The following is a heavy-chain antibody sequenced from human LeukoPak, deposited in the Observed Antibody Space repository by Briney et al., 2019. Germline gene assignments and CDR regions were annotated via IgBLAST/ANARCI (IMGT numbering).Heavy chain of an antibody. CDR3: ARDLGVGYCSGGSCHDAFDI. D-gene: IGHD2-15*01. V-gene: IGHV3-53*01. Sequence: GGSLRLSCAASGFTVSSNYMSWVRQAPGKGLEWVSVTYSGGSTYYADSVKGRFTISRDNSKNTLYLQMNSLRAEDTAVYYCARDLGVGYCSGGSCHDAFDIWGQGTMVTVSS. CDR1: GFTVSSNY. CDR2: TYSGGST. J-gene: IGHJ3*02.